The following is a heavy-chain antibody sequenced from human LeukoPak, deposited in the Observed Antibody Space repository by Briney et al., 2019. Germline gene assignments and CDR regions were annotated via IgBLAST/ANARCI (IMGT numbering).Heavy chain of an antibody. CDR3: AREAKPYYYYYGMDV. V-gene: IGHV1-3*01. CDR2: INAGNGNT. D-gene: IGHD1-14*01. CDR1: GYTFTSYA. Sequence: GASVKVSRKASGYTFTSYAMHWVRQAPGQRLEWMGWINAGNGNTKYSQKFQGRVTITRDTSASTAYMELSRLRSDDTAVYYCAREAKPYYYYYGMDVWGQGTTVTVSS. J-gene: IGHJ6*02.